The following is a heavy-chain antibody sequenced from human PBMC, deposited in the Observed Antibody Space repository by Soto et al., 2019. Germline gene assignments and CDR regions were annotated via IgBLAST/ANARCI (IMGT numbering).Heavy chain of an antibody. CDR3: ARHPSPRDCSRGSCYSGVAFWFDP. V-gene: IGHV4-59*08. Sequence: QVQLQESGPGLVKPSETLSLTCTVSGGSISSYYWSWIRQPPGKGLEWIGYIYYSGSTNYNPSLKSRVTISVDTSKNQFSLKLSSVTAADTAVYYCARHPSPRDCSRGSCYSGVAFWFDPWGQGTLVTVSS. D-gene: IGHD2-15*01. J-gene: IGHJ5*02. CDR2: IYYSGST. CDR1: GGSISSYY.